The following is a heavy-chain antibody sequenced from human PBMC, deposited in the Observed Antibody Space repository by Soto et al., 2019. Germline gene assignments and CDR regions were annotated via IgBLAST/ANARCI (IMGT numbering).Heavy chain of an antibody. D-gene: IGHD6-19*01. CDR2: IRSKAYGGTT. Sequence: GGSLRLSCTAFGFPFGDYAMSWFRQAPGKGLEWVGFIRSKAYGGTTEYAASVKGRFTISRDDSKSIAYLQMNSLKTEDTAVYYCTRDGFSGSGPVDYWGQGTLVTVSS. J-gene: IGHJ4*02. V-gene: IGHV3-49*03. CDR3: TRDGFSGSGPVDY. CDR1: GFPFGDYA.